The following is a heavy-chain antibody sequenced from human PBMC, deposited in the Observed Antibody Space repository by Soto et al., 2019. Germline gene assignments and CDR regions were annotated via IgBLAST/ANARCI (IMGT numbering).Heavy chain of an antibody. CDR3: ARGELCSSTSCLHNWFDP. D-gene: IGHD2-2*01. CDR2: MNPNSGNT. J-gene: IGHJ5*02. Sequence: QVQLVQSGAEVKKPGASVKVSCKASGYTFTSYDINWVRQATGQGLEWMGWMNPNSGNTGYAQKFQGRVTRTRNTSISTAYMELSSLRSEDTAVYYCARGELCSSTSCLHNWFDPWGQGTLVTVSS. CDR1: GYTFTSYD. V-gene: IGHV1-8*01.